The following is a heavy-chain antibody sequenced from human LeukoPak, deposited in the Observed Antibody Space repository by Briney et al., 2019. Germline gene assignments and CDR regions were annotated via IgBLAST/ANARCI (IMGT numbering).Heavy chain of an antibody. D-gene: IGHD3-22*01. J-gene: IGHJ5*02. Sequence: PGGSLRLSCAASGFTFSSYEMNWIRQAPGKGLEWISYISNSGSTKYYADSVKGRFTISRDNAKNSVFLQMNSLRAEDTAVYYCARDLGQYYDTSDNWFDPWGQGTLVTVSS. V-gene: IGHV3-48*03. CDR1: GFTFSSYE. CDR2: ISNSGSTK. CDR3: ARDLGQYYDTSDNWFDP.